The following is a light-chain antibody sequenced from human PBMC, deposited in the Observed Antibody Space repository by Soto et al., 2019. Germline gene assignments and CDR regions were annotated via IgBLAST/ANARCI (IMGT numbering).Light chain of an antibody. CDR3: HQYNSWPPGT. V-gene: IGKV3-15*01. J-gene: IGKJ2*01. CDR2: DAS. Sequence: EIVLTQSPAILSVSPGERATLSCRASQSISRSLAWYQQKPGQAPSLLISDASTRATGIPARFSGSGSGTEFTLTISSRQSEDFALYYCHQYNSWPPGTFGQGTKVEIK. CDR1: QSISRS.